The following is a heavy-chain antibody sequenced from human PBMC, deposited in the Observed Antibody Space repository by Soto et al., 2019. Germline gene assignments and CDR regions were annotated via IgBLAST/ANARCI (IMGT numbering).Heavy chain of an antibody. CDR2: IYYSGST. J-gene: IGHJ4*02. Sequence: QVQLQESGPGLVKPSETLSLTCTVSGGSISSYYWSWIRQPPGKGLEWIGYIYYSGSTNYNPSLKRRATNTVDTSKNQFSLKLRSVTAADTAVYYCARSVGFGEFPTAYWGQGTLVTVSS. CDR1: GGSISSYY. V-gene: IGHV4-59*01. CDR3: ARSVGFGEFPTAY. D-gene: IGHD3-10*01.